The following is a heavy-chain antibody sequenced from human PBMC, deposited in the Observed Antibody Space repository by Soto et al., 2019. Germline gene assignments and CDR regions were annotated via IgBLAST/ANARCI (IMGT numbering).Heavy chain of an antibody. CDR2: ILHDGSAE. Sequence: GGSLRLSCAASGFTFTSYGMHWVRQAPGKGLEWMALILHDGSAEYYADSVKGRFTISRDNSKNTLYLQMNSRRAEDTAVYYCARSRDGYSFYFYYGMDGWGQGTTVTVS. V-gene: IGHV3-30*03. CDR3: ARSRDGYSFYFYYGMDG. CDR1: GFTFTSYG. J-gene: IGHJ6*02. D-gene: IGHD4-4*01.